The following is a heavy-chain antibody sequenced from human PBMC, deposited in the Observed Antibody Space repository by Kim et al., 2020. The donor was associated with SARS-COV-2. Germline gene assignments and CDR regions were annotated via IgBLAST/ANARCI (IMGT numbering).Heavy chain of an antibody. CDR3: ARDDCSGGSCSFDY. Sequence: GGSLRLSCAASGFTFSSYAMHWVRQAPGKGLEWVAVISYDGSNKYYADSVKGRFTISRDNSKNTLYLQMNSLRAEDTAVYYCARDDCSGGSCSFDYWGQGTLVTVSS. J-gene: IGHJ4*02. V-gene: IGHV3-30-3*01. CDR1: GFTFSSYA. D-gene: IGHD2-15*01. CDR2: ISYDGSNK.